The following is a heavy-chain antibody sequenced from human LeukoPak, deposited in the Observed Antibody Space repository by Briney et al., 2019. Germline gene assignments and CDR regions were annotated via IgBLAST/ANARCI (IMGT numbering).Heavy chain of an antibody. CDR1: GFTFSTHW. Sequence: GGSLRLSCAASGFTFSTHWMHWVRQAPGKGLVWVSRINPEETTTSYADSVKGRFTISRDNTKNTLYLHMNSLRAEDTAMYYCAGLGTTGATTRFDYWGQGTLVTVSS. D-gene: IGHD1-1*01. V-gene: IGHV3-74*01. J-gene: IGHJ4*02. CDR2: INPEETTT. CDR3: AGLGTTGATTRFDY.